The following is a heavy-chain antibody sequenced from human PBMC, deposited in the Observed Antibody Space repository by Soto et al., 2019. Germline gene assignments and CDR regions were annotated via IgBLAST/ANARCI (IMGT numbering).Heavy chain of an antibody. D-gene: IGHD6-19*01. CDR1: GFTFSSYG. Sequence: GGSLRLSCAASGFTFSSYGMHWVRQAPGKGLEWVAVIWYDGSNKYYADSVKGRFTISRDNSKNTLYLQMNSLRAEDTAVYYCARIIVSDSSGWYHYYGMDVWGQGTTVTVSS. CDR3: ARIIVSDSSGWYHYYGMDV. J-gene: IGHJ6*02. V-gene: IGHV3-33*01. CDR2: IWYDGSNK.